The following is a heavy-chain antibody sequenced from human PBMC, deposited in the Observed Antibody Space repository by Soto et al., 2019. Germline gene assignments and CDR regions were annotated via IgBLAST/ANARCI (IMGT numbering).Heavy chain of an antibody. CDR1: GFTFSGDW. D-gene: IGHD2-15*01. CDR3: AKHGSGGSYYYYNYMDV. CDR2: INMDGSST. J-gene: IGHJ6*03. Sequence: GGSLRLSCAASGFTFSGDWMHWVRQAAGKGLVWVSRINMDGSSTNYADSVKGRFTISRDNSKNTLYLQMNSLRAEDTAVYYCAKHGSGGSYYYYNYMDVWGKGTTVTVSS. V-gene: IGHV3-74*01.